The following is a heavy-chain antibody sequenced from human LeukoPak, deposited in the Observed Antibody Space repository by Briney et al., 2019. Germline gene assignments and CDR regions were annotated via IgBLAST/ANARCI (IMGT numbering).Heavy chain of an antibody. CDR2: ISYDGSNE. J-gene: IGHJ3*02. D-gene: IGHD1-20*01. CDR1: GLTFSSYA. V-gene: IGHV3-30*04. CDR3: ARAGGHYNWNFGDAIDI. Sequence: GGSLRLSCAASGLTFSSYAMSWVRQAPGKGLEWVAVISYDGSNEYYAGSVKGRFTISRDSSKNTLYLQMNSLRAEDTAVYYCARAGGHYNWNFGDAIDIWGQGTMVTVSS.